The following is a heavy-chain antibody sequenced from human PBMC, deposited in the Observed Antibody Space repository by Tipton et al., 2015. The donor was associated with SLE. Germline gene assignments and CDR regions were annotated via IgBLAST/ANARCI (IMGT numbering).Heavy chain of an antibody. CDR1: GFTVSSYY. Sequence: PRLSCVASGFTVSSYYMSWVRQAPGKGLEWVSVTYSGDSSYHADSVKGRVTLSRDNSENTLYLQINSLRTEDTAVYYCARGEGPVSTACYFDLWGQGTLVTVSS. D-gene: IGHD5/OR15-5a*01. J-gene: IGHJ4*02. CDR3: ARGEGPVSTACYFDL. V-gene: IGHV3-53*05. CDR2: TYSGDSS.